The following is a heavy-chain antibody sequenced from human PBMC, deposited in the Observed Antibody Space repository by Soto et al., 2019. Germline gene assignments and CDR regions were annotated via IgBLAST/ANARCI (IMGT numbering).Heavy chain of an antibody. CDR3: ARDRRFYDSGSYDIANDAFDV. Sequence: ASVKVSCKASVFTSSGISWVRQAPGQRLEWMGWISTHNCNTIYAQKFQGRVIMTMDTSTTTVYMELRSLRPDDTAVYLCARDRRFYDSGSYDIANDAFDVWGQGTMVTVSS. J-gene: IGHJ3*01. CDR2: ISTHNCNT. CDR1: VFTSSG. V-gene: IGHV1-18*04. D-gene: IGHD3-22*01.